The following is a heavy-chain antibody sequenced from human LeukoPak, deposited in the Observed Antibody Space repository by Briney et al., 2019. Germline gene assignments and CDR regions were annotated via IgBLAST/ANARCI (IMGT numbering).Heavy chain of an antibody. CDR3: ARDLMGATGY. Sequence: GGSLRLSCAASGFIFSNSEMNWVRQAPGKGLEWVSYISSSGSTIYYADSVKGRFTISGDNAENSLYLQMNSLRAEDTAVYYCARDLMGATGYWGQGTLVTVSP. J-gene: IGHJ4*02. V-gene: IGHV3-48*03. CDR2: ISSSGSTI. D-gene: IGHD1-26*01. CDR1: GFIFSNSE.